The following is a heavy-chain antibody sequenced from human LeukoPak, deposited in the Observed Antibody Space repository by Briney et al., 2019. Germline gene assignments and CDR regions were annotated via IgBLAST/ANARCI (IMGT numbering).Heavy chain of an antibody. CDR3: ARSGGGPSYYFDF. CDR2: IIGSNGNT. CDR1: GYTFTRYG. Sequence: ASVKVSCKASGYTFTRYGISWFRQAPGQGLEWMGWIIGSNGNTNYAQKFQGRVSMTADTSTSTAYIDLRSLRYDDTAVYYCARSGGGPSYYFDFSGQGTLVTVSS. D-gene: IGHD2-15*01. J-gene: IGHJ4*02. V-gene: IGHV1-18*01.